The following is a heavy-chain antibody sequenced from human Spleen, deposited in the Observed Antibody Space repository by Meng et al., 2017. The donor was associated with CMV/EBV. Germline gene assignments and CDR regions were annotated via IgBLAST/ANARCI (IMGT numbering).Heavy chain of an antibody. Sequence: GESLKISCVASGFTFSTYAMHWVRQAPGKGLEWVAVMSYDGSNKYYADSVKGRFTISRDNAKNSLYLQMNSLRAEDTAIYYCARDRGTQLELRPFSDYWGQGTLVTVSS. J-gene: IGHJ4*02. V-gene: IGHV3-30*04. CDR2: MSYDGSNK. D-gene: IGHD1-7*01. CDR3: ARDRGTQLELRPFSDY. CDR1: GFTFSTYA.